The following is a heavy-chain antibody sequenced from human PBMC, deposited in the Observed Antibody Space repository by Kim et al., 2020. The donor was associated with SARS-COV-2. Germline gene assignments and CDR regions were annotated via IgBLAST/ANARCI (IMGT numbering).Heavy chain of an antibody. CDR3: ASRFPTKITSGLRESGSGRSTSYYGMDT. Sequence: SVKVSCKASGGTFSSYAISWVRQAPGQGLEWMGGIIPIFVTANYAQKFQGRVTITADESTSTAYMELSSRRSEDTAVYYCASRFPTKITSGLRESGSGRSTSYYGMDTWGQGTTVTVSS. CDR2: IIPIFVTA. J-gene: IGHJ6*02. D-gene: IGHD3-10*01. CDR1: GGTFSSYA. V-gene: IGHV1-69*13.